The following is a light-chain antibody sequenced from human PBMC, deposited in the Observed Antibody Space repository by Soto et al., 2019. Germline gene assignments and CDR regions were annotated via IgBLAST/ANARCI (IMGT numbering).Light chain of an antibody. V-gene: IGKV2D-29*01. J-gene: IGKJ1*01. CDR3: MQSVQVPWT. Sequence: DIVMTQTPPSLSVTPGQPASISCKSAQSLLHINGETSLYWYLQKPGQPPQLLIYEVSNRLSGVPDRFSGSGSGTDFTLRISRVEAEDVGVYYCMQSVQVPWTFGQGTKVEIK. CDR2: EVS. CDR1: QSLLHINGETS.